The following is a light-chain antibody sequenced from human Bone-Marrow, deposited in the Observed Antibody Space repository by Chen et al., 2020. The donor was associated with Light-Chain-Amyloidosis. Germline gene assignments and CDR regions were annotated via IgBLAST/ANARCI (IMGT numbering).Light chain of an antibody. J-gene: IGLJ3*02. V-gene: IGLV3-21*02. CDR2: DDS. Sequence: SYVLTQPSSVSVAPGQTATIACGGNNIGSTSVHWYQQTPGQAPLLVVYDDSDRPSGSPERLDGANSGNTATLSSSRVEAGDEANYCCQVWDRSSDRPVFGGGTKLTVL. CDR1: NIGSTS. CDR3: QVWDRSSDRPV.